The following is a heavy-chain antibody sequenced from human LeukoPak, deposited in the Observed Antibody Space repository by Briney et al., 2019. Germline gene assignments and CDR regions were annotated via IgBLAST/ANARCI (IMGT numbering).Heavy chain of an antibody. CDR1: GFTFSSYG. V-gene: IGHV3-30*02. Sequence: GGSLRLSCAASGFTFSSYGMHWVRQAPGKGLEGVAFIRYDGSDKYYADSVKGRFTISRDNSKNTLYLQMNSLRAEDTAVYYCAKDPSSEQWLVRGGYFDYWGQGTLVTVSS. CDR2: IRYDGSDK. J-gene: IGHJ4*02. D-gene: IGHD6-19*01. CDR3: AKDPSSEQWLVRGGYFDY.